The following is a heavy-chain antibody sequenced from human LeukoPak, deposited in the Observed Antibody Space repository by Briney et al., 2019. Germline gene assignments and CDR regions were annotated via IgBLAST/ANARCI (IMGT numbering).Heavy chain of an antibody. D-gene: IGHD3-22*01. CDR2: ISGSGGST. CDR3: AKDYFQYYYDSSGYYPDAFDI. Sequence: GGTLRLSCAASGFSFSSFDMSWVRQAPGKGLEWVSTISGSGGSTYYADSVKGRFTISRDNSKNTLYLQMNSLRAEDTAVYYCAKDYFQYYYDSSGYYPDAFDIWGQGTMVTVSS. J-gene: IGHJ3*02. V-gene: IGHV3-23*01. CDR1: GFSFSSFD.